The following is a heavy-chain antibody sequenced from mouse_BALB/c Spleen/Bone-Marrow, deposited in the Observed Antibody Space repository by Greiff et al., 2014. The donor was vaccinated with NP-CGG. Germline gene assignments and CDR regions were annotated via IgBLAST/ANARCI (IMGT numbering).Heavy chain of an antibody. J-gene: IGHJ4*01. Sequence: VQGEESGGDLVKPGGSLKLSCAASGFTFSSYGMSWVRQTPDKRLEWVATISSGGSYTYYPDSVKGRFTISRDNANNTLYLQMSRLKLEDTDMSYYYSARNCDDEHMDYWGQGTSVTVSS. CDR2: ISSGGSYT. CDR3: YSARNCDDEHMDY. CDR1: GFTFSSYG. D-gene: IGHD2-1*01. V-gene: IGHV5-6*01.